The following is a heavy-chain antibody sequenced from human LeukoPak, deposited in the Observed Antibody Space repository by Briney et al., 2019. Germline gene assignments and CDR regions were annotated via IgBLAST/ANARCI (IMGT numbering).Heavy chain of an antibody. CDR2: INSDGSST. D-gene: IGHD1-26*01. V-gene: IGHV3-74*01. Sequence: PGGSLRLSCVASGFTFSSYWMHWVRQAPGKGLVWVSRINSDGSSTSYADSVKGRFTISRDNAKNTLYLQMNSLRAEDTAVYYCARDVGGSYYDFDFDYWGQGTLVTVSS. J-gene: IGHJ4*02. CDR3: ARDVGGSYYDFDFDY. CDR1: GFTFSSYW.